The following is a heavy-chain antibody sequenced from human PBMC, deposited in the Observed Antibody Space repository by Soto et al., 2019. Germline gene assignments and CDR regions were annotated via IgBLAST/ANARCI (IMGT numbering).Heavy chain of an antibody. CDR1: GDSVSSNSAA. CDR2: TYYRSKWYN. V-gene: IGHV6-1*01. CDR3: AREGPEYSSSWYPPIYYYYGMDV. J-gene: IGHJ6*02. D-gene: IGHD6-13*01. Sequence: SQTLSLTCAISGDSVSSNSAAWNWIRQSPSRGLEWLGRTYYRSKWYNDYAVSVKSRITINPDTPKNHFSLQLNSVTPEDTAVYYCAREGPEYSSSWYPPIYYYYGMDVWGQGTTVTVSS.